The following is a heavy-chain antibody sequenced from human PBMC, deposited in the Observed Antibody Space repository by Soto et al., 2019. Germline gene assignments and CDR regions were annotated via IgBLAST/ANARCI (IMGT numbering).Heavy chain of an antibody. V-gene: IGHV3-20*01. D-gene: IGHD3-3*01. CDR2: INWNGGST. Sequence: GGSLRLSCAASGFTFDDYGMSWVRQAPGKGLEWVSGINWNGGSTGYADSVKGRFTISRDNAKNSLYLQMNSLRAEDTALYHCARDWNDEITIFGVYPRDYYYYYMDVWGKGTTVTVSS. CDR1: GFTFDDYG. CDR3: ARDWNDEITIFGVYPRDYYYYYMDV. J-gene: IGHJ6*03.